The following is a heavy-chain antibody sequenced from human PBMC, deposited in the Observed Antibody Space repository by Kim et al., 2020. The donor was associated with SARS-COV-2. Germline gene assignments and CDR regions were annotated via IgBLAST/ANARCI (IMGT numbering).Heavy chain of an antibody. Sequence: SVKVSCKASGGTFSSYAISWVRQAPGQGLEWMGGIIPIFGTANYAQKFQGRVTITADESTSTAYMELSSLRSEDTAVYYCASSLWFGELFRVSYWFDPWGQGTLVTVSS. V-gene: IGHV1-69*13. CDR2: IIPIFGTA. J-gene: IGHJ5*02. CDR1: GGTFSSYA. CDR3: ASSLWFGELFRVSYWFDP. D-gene: IGHD3-10*01.